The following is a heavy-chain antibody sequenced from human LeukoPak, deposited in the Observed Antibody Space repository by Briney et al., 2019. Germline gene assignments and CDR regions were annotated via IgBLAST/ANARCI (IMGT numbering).Heavy chain of an antibody. CDR2: ISSSSSYI. CDR3: ARESGYSTGWLDP. V-gene: IGHV3-21*01. Sequence: GGSLRLSCAASGFTFSSYAMHWVRQAPGKGLEWVSSISSSSSYIYYADSVKGRFTISRDNAKNSLYLQMNSLRAEDTAVYYCARESGYSTGWLDPWGQGTLVTVSS. D-gene: IGHD5-12*01. J-gene: IGHJ5*02. CDR1: GFTFSSYA.